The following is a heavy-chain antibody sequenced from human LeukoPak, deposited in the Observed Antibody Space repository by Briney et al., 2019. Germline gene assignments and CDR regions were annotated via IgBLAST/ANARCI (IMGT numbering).Heavy chain of an antibody. Sequence: GGSLRLSCEASGSTFNTYGMHWVRQAPGKGLEWLAVISYDERNKYYADSVKGRFTISRDNSKNTLYLQMSSLRPEDTAVYYCANGAVYCTSPKYQTGSAPSCFAHWGQGTLVTVSS. CDR3: ANGAVYCTSPKYQTGSAPSCFAH. D-gene: IGHD2-2*01. J-gene: IGHJ4*02. CDR1: GSTFNTYG. V-gene: IGHV3-30*18. CDR2: ISYDERNK.